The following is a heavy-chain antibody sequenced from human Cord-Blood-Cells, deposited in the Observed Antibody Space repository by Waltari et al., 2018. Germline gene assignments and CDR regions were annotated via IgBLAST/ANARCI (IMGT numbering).Heavy chain of an antibody. CDR1: GGSFSGYS. CDR2: INHSGSN. CDR3: ARGRPGYSSSWRNDYYGMDV. D-gene: IGHD6-13*01. J-gene: IGHJ6*02. V-gene: IGHV4-34*01. Sequence: QVQLQQWGAGLLKPSETLSLTCAVYGGSFSGYSWSWIRQPPGKGREWIGEINHSGSNNYNPSLKSRVTISVDTSKNQFSLKLSSVTAADTAVYYCARGRPGYSSSWRNDYYGMDVWGQGTTVTVSS.